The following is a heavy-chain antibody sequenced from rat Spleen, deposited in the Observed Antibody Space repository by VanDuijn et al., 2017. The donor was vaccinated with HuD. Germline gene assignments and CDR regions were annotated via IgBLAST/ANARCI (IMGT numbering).Heavy chain of an antibody. V-gene: IGHV5-36*01. CDR1: KFTWHDYG. Sequence: EVELVESGGGLVQPGRSQQLSCVANKFTWHDYGRVRVRHKPKNGMEWVASINWCGSSTYYPDNVKGRFTISRDNAKNVLYLQMNKMRSEDTAIYYGTRYHQGYVMDAWGQGASVTVSS. D-gene: IGHD2-1*01. CDR3: TRYHQGYVMDA. J-gene: IGHJ4*01. CDR2: INWCGSST.